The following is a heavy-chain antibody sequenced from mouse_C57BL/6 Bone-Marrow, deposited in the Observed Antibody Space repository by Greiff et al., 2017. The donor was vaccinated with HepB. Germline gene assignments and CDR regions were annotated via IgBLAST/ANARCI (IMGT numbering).Heavy chain of an antibody. CDR3: ARRVYYGYDLYYAMDY. J-gene: IGHJ4*01. CDR1: GFTFSDYG. Sequence: EVMLVESGGGLVKPGGSLKLSCAASGFTFSDYGMHWVRQAPEKGLEWVAYISSGSSTIYYADTVKGRFTISRDNAKNTLFLQMTSLRSEDTAMYYCARRVYYGYDLYYAMDYWGQGTSVTVSS. V-gene: IGHV5-17*01. D-gene: IGHD2-2*01. CDR2: ISSGSSTI.